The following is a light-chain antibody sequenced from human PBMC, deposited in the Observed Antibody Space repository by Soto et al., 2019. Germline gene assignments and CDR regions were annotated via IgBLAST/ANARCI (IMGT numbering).Light chain of an antibody. CDR1: SSNIGAGYD. Sequence: QSVLTQPPSVSGAPGQRVTFSCTGNSSNIGAGYDVHWYHQLPGAAPKLIIYGNNNRPSGVPDRFSGSKSGTSASLAITGLQAEDEADYFCQSYDISQSAVVFGGGTQLTVL. J-gene: IGLJ7*01. CDR3: QSYDISQSAVV. V-gene: IGLV1-40*01. CDR2: GNN.